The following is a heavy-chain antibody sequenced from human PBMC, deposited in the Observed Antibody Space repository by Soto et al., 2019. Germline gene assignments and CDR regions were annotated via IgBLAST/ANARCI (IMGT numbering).Heavy chain of an antibody. CDR3: ARGRSTMIVVVITPDAFDI. D-gene: IGHD3-22*01. CDR1: GGSISSGGYY. Sequence: TSETLSLTCTVSGGSISSGGYYWSWNRQHPGKGLEWIGYIYYSGSTYYNPSLKSRVTISVDTSKNQFSLKLSSVTAADTAVYYCARGRSTMIVVVITPDAFDIWGQGTMVTVSS. J-gene: IGHJ3*02. V-gene: IGHV4-31*03. CDR2: IYYSGST.